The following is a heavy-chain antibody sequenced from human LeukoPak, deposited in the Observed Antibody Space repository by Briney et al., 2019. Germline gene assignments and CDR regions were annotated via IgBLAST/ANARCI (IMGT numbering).Heavy chain of an antibody. J-gene: IGHJ4*02. D-gene: IGHD1-26*01. CDR2: ISGSGGST. CDR3: AKRFGSYQGYYFDY. Sequence: PGGSLRLSCAASGFTFSSYGMSWVRQAPGKGLEWVSAISGSGGSTYYADSVKGRFTISRDNSKNTLYLQMNSLRAEDTAVYYCAKRFGSYQGYYFDYWGQGTLVTVSS. V-gene: IGHV3-23*01. CDR1: GFTFSSYG.